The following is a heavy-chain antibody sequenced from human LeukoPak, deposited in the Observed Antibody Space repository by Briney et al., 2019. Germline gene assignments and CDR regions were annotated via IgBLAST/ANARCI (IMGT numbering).Heavy chain of an antibody. J-gene: IGHJ4*02. Sequence: AASVKVSCKASGYTFTSYAMNWVRQAPGQGLEWMGWINTNTGNPTYAQGFTGRFVFSLDTSVSTAYLQISSLKAEDTAVYYCASSTGTGTALNFDYWGQGTLVTVSS. CDR2: INTNTGNP. CDR3: ASSTGTGTALNFDY. D-gene: IGHD1-1*01. CDR1: GYTFTSYA. V-gene: IGHV7-4-1*02.